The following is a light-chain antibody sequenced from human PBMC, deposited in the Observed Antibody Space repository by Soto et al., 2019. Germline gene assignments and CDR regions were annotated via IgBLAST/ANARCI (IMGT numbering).Light chain of an antibody. CDR1: SSDVGAYDY. CDR2: EVS. Sequence: QSVLTQPASVSGSPGQSITFSCTGTSSDVGAYDYVSWYQQHPDKAPKLMIDEVSNRPSGVSNRFSGSKSVNTATLTISGLQAEDEADYYCSSYTSSSTRVFGTGTKVTVL. V-gene: IGLV2-14*03. J-gene: IGLJ1*01. CDR3: SSYTSSSTRV.